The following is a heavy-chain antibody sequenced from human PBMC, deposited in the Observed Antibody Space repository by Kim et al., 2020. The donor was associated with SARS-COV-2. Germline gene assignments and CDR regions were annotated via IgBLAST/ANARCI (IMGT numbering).Heavy chain of an antibody. CDR1: GCTFTSYD. V-gene: IGHV1-8*01. CDR2: MNPNSGNT. Sequence: ASVKVSCKASGCTFTSYDINWVRQATGQGLEWMGWMNPNSGNTGYAQKFQGRVTMTRNTSISTAYMELSSLRSEDPAVYYCARGRYYYCSGRYDGIYYYYYGMDVWGQGTPVTVSS. D-gene: IGHD3-10*01. J-gene: IGHJ6*02. CDR3: ARGRYYYCSGRYDGIYYYYYGMDV.